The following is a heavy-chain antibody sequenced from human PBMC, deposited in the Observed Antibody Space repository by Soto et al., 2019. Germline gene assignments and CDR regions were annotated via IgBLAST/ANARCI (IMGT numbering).Heavy chain of an antibody. J-gene: IGHJ4*02. CDR3: ARVDGSGWYGE. D-gene: IGHD6-19*01. Sequence: SETLSLTCSVSGGYIVSGCYSGSATRQPRGKGLERIGTSYPRRSIYYVPSLKSRVLLSLDLSKNQSSLKLNSVPAADMALYCCARVDGSGWYGEWGQGXVVTVSS. V-gene: IGHV4-30-2*01. CDR1: GGYIVSGCYS. CDR2: SYPRRSI.